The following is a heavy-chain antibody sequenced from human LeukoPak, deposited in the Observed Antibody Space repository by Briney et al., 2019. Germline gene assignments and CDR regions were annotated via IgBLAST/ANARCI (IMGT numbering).Heavy chain of an antibody. D-gene: IGHD3-10*01. J-gene: IGHJ4*02. Sequence: SVTVSCKASGGTFSSYAISWVRQAPGQGLEWMGGIIPIFGTANYAQKFQGRVTITADESTSTAYMELSSLRSEDTAVYYCARDHEGGGQGLLWFGELFGWGQGTLVTVSS. CDR2: IIPIFGTA. CDR3: ARDHEGGGQGLLWFGELFG. CDR1: GGTFSSYA. V-gene: IGHV1-69*01.